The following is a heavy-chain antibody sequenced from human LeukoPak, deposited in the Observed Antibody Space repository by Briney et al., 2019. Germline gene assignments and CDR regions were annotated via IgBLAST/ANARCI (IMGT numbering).Heavy chain of an antibody. D-gene: IGHD6-13*01. CDR1: GFTFSSYG. CDR2: IRYDGSNK. V-gene: IGHV3-30*02. Sequence: GGSLRLSCAASGFTFSSYGMHWVRQAPDKGLEWVAFIRYDGSNKYYADSVKGRFTISRDNSKNTLYLQMNSLRAEDTAVYYCAKDQYSSSWYFPFDYWGQGTLVTVSS. CDR3: AKDQYSSSWYFPFDY. J-gene: IGHJ4*02.